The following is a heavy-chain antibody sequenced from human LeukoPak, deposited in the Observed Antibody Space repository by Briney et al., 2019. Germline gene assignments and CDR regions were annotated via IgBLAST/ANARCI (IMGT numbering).Heavy chain of an antibody. D-gene: IGHD1-14*01. CDR1: GFTLSSYW. V-gene: IGHV3-7*01. Sequence: GGSLRLSCAGSGFTLSSYWMSWVRQAPGKGLEWVANMKPDGSEKYYVDSVKGRFTISRDNAKNSLYLQMNSLRAEDTAVYYCARSGAGSDYWGQGTLVTVSS. CDR2: MKPDGSEK. J-gene: IGHJ4*02. CDR3: ARSGAGSDY.